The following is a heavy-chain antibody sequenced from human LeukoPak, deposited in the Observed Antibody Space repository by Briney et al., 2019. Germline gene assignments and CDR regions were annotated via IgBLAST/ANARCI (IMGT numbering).Heavy chain of an antibody. CDR2: IYYSGST. D-gene: IGHD3-10*01. CDR3: ARGSYYESDY. V-gene: IGHV4-59*12. J-gene: IGHJ4*02. Sequence: PSETLSLTCTVSGGSISSYYWSWIRQPPGKGLDWIGYIYYSGSTNYNPSLKSRVTISVDTSKNQFSLKLSSVTAADTAVYYCARGSYYESDYWGQGTLVTVSS. CDR1: GGSISSYY.